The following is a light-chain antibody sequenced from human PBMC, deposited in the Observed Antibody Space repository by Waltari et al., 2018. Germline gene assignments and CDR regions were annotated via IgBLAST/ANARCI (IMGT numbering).Light chain of an antibody. CDR2: DTS. V-gene: IGKV3-20*01. CDR3: QQYADSPIT. J-gene: IGKJ5*01. Sequence: EIVLTQYPGPQSLTPGERATSSFRASQRISASLSWYQQKLGQPSSLLIYDTSNRAIGIPDRLSCSGSVTDFTLTINRLEPEDFAVYFCQQYADSPITFGLGTRLDIK. CDR1: QRISAS.